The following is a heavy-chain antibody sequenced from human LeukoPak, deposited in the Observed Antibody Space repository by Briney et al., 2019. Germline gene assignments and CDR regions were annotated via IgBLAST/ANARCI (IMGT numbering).Heavy chain of an antibody. CDR3: ARTTYDFWSGPDAFDI. Sequence: GASVKVSCKASGYIFTSYAMHWVRQAPGQRLEWMGWINGGKGNIKYSQKFQGRVTMTTDTSTSTAYMELRSLRSDDTAVYYCARTTYDFWSGPDAFDIWGQGTMVTVSS. D-gene: IGHD3-3*01. V-gene: IGHV1-3*01. CDR2: INGGKGNI. J-gene: IGHJ3*02. CDR1: GYIFTSYA.